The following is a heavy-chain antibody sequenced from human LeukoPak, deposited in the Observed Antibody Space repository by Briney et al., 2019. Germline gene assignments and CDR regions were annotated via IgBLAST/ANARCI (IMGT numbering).Heavy chain of an antibody. CDR1: GGSISSGDYS. V-gene: IGHV4-30-2*01. CDR3: ARAPSSGFDYYFDS. CDR2: IYHSGST. D-gene: IGHD5-12*01. Sequence: PSETLSLTCAVSGGSISSGDYSWSWIRQPTGKGLEWIGYIYHSGSTYYNPSLKSRVTISVDRSKNQFSLKLSSVTAADTAVYYCARAPSSGFDYYFDSWGQGTLVTVSS. J-gene: IGHJ4*02.